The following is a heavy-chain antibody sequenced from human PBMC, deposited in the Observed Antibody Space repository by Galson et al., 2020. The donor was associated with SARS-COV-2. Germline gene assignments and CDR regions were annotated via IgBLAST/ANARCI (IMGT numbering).Heavy chain of an antibody. CDR1: GFTFSSYA. CDR2: ISYDGSNK. Sequence: GESLKISCAASGFTFSSYAMHWVRQAPGKGLEWVAVISYDGSNKYYADSVKGRFTISRDNSKNTLYLQMNSLRAEDTAVYYCAREGAVEMTIDYWGQGTLVTVSS. D-gene: IGHD2-15*01. J-gene: IGHJ4*02. V-gene: IGHV3-30*01. CDR3: AREGAVEMTIDY.